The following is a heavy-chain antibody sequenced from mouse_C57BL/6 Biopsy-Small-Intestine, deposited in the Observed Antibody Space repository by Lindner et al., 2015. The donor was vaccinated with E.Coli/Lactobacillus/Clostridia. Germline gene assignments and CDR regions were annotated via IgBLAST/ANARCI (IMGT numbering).Heavy chain of an antibody. Sequence: SVKVSCKASGYTFTDNYIHWVRQAPGQGLEWMGWINPNSSVTNYAQKFQGRVTMTRDTSISTAYMELSRLRSDDTAVYYCARGLRVAAASGTFDIWGQGTMVTVSS. J-gene: IGHJ3*01. CDR1: GYTFTDNY. V-gene: IGHV1-84*02. D-gene: IGHD3-1*01. CDR3: ARGLRVAAASGTFDI. CDR2: INPNSSVT.